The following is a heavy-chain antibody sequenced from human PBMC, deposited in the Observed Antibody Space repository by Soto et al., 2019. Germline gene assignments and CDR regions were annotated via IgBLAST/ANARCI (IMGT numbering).Heavy chain of an antibody. D-gene: IGHD6-19*01. Sequence: EVQVLQSGGGLVQPGGSLRLSCAASGFTFHSHAMSWVRLAPGKGLEWISSITGNGLNSYYANSVKGRFTISRDNSKNTVYLQMNGLGAEDTAVYYCTKAFIAVAVPDYWGQGTLVTVSS. V-gene: IGHV3-23*01. CDR2: ITGNGLNS. CDR3: TKAFIAVAVPDY. CDR1: GFTFHSHA. J-gene: IGHJ4*02.